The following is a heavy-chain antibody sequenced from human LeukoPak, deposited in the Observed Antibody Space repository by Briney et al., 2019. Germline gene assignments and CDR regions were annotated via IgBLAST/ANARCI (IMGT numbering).Heavy chain of an antibody. CDR1: GGTFSSYA. Sequence: SVKVSCKASGGTFSSYAISWVRQAPGQGLEWMGGIIPIFGTANYAQKFQGRVMITADESTSTAYMELSSLRSEDTAVYYCARADLVNDYGDYNYYYFDYWGQGTLVTVSS. CDR3: ARADLVNDYGDYNYYYFDY. D-gene: IGHD4-17*01. CDR2: IIPIFGTA. J-gene: IGHJ4*02. V-gene: IGHV1-69*13.